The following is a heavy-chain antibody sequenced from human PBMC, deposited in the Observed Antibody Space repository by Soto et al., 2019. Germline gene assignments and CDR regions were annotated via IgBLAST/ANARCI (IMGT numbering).Heavy chain of an antibody. CDR1: GFTFSDYY. D-gene: IGHD3-3*01. V-gene: IGHV3-11*01. CDR2: ISSSGSTI. CDR3: ATPGLDPYYDFWNGMDV. J-gene: IGHJ6*02. Sequence: PGGSLRLSCAASGFTFSDYYMSWIRQAPGKGLEWVSYISSSGSTIYYADSVKGRFTISRDNAKNSLYLQMNSLRAEDTAVYYCATPGLDPYYDFWNGMDVWGQGTTVTVSS.